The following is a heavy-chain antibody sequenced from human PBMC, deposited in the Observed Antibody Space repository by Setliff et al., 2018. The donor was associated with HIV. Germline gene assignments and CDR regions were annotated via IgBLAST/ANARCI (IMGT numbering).Heavy chain of an antibody. CDR1: GASISTYY. Sequence: PSETLSLTCTFSGASISTYYWSWIRQPPGKGLEWIGYISYSGNTNYNPSLKSRVTISVDTSKNQFSLKLSSVTAADTAVYYCARDPYYNFVLGYFDLWGRGTLVTVSS. J-gene: IGHJ2*01. CDR2: ISYSGNT. CDR3: ARDPYYNFVLGYFDL. D-gene: IGHD3-3*01. V-gene: IGHV4-59*01.